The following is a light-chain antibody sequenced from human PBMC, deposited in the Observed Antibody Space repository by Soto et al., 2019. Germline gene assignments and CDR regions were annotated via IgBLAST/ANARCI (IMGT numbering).Light chain of an antibody. Sequence: QSVLTQPPSVSGAPGQRVTISCSGSSSNIGAGYDVHWYQQLPGTAPKLLIYCNSNRPSGVPDRFSGSKSGTSASLAITGLQAEDEADYYCQSYDSSLSGSGVFGTGTKLTVL. V-gene: IGLV1-40*01. CDR2: CNS. CDR3: QSYDSSLSGSGV. J-gene: IGLJ1*01. CDR1: SSNIGAGYD.